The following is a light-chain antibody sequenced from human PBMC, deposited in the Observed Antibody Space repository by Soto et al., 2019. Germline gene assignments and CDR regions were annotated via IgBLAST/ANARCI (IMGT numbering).Light chain of an antibody. V-gene: IGLV1-47*01. CDR2: RNN. J-gene: IGLJ2*01. CDR3: AAWYDSLRGVV. Sequence: QSVLTQPPSASETPGQRVTISCSGSSSNIGSHYVFWYQHLPGTAPKLLIYRNNKRPSGVPDRFSGSKSDTSASLAISGLLSEDDGDYCCAAWYDSLRGVVFGGGTKLTVL. CDR1: SSNIGSHY.